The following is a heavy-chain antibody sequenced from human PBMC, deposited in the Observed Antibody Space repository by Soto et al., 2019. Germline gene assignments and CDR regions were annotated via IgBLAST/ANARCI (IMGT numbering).Heavy chain of an antibody. CDR2: ISYDGTT. D-gene: IGHD6-19*01. CDR3: ARGRHGLDY. V-gene: IGHV4-59*02. Sequence: QVQLRESGPGLVKPSETLSLTCTVSGGSVSPYYWTWVRRPPGKGLEWIAYISYDGTTNYNPSLKSRVTISVDTSKNQFSLRLTSVTAADTAGYYCARGRHGLDYWGQGTLLTFSS. J-gene: IGHJ4*02. CDR1: GGSVSPYY.